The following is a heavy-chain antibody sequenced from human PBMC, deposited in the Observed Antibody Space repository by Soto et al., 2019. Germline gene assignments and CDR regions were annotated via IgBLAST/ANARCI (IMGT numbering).Heavy chain of an antibody. D-gene: IGHD4-17*01. Sequence: ETLALTCAFYGGSFSGYYWGGIRQPPGKGLEWIGEINHSGSTNYNPSLKSRVTISVDTSKNQFSLKLSSVTAADTAVYYCARERDYGNDYWGQGTLVTVSS. J-gene: IGHJ4*02. CDR3: ARERDYGNDY. CDR2: INHSGST. V-gene: IGHV4-34*01. CDR1: GGSFSGYY.